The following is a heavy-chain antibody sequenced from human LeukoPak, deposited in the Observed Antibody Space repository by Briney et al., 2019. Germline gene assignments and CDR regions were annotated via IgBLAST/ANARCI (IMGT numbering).Heavy chain of an antibody. V-gene: IGHV1-18*01. CDR3: ARVGGITGTTLGEEFGY. Sequence: ASVTVSCKSSVYTFTSYGISWLRQAPAQGLEWMGLISDYNGNTNSAQKLHGRVIMTTDTSTSIAYMEMRRMRADTTAVYYWARVGGITGTTLGEEFGYWGQGTLVTVSS. J-gene: IGHJ4*02. D-gene: IGHD1-7*01. CDR2: ISDYNGNT. CDR1: VYTFTSYG.